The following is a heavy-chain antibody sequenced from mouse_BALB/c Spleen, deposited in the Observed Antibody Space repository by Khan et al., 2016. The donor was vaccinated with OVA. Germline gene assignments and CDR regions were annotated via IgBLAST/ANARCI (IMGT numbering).Heavy chain of an antibody. D-gene: IGHD1-2*01. J-gene: IGHJ2*01. CDR2: ISYSGST. CDR1: GHSITSGYG. CDR3: ARTARIKY. V-gene: IGHV3-1*02. Sequence: EVQLQESGPDLVKPSQSLSLTCTVTGHSITSGYGWNWIRQFPGNKLEWMGYISYSGSTNYNPSLKSRISITRDTSKNQFFLQLNSVTTEDTATYYCARTARIKYWGQGTTLTVSS.